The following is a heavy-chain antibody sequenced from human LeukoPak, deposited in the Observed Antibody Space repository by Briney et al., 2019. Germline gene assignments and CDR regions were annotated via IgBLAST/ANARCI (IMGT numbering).Heavy chain of an antibody. Sequence: GGSLRLSCAASGFIFSNYAMTWVRQAPGKGLEWVSSSGSTIDYADSVKCRFTISRDNSKNTLYLQMNSLRAEDSAVYYCVRDSSFADCSTAFDYWGQGALVTVSS. CDR1: GFIFSNYA. CDR2: SGSTI. J-gene: IGHJ4*02. V-gene: IGHV3-23*05. CDR3: VRDSSFADCSTAFDY. D-gene: IGHD2-21*02.